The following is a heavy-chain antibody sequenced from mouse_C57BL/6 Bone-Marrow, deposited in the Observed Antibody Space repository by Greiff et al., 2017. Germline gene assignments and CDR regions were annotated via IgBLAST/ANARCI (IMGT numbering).Heavy chain of an antibody. D-gene: IGHD3-1*01. CDR1: GYTFTSYD. J-gene: IGHJ4*01. Sequence: VQLQQSGPELVKPGASVKLSCKASGYTFTSYDINWVKPRPGQGLEWIGRIYPRDGSTKYNEKFKGTATLTVDTSSSTAYMELHSLTSEDSAVYFCARGLPYYAMDYWGQGTSVTVSS. CDR2: IYPRDGST. V-gene: IGHV1-85*01. CDR3: ARGLPYYAMDY.